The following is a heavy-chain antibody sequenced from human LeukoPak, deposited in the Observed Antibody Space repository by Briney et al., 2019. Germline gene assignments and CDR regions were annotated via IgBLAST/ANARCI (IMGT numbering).Heavy chain of an antibody. V-gene: IGHV3-23*01. J-gene: IGHJ4*02. CDR2: ISGSGDRT. Sequence: GGSLRLSCAASGFTFSTYAVSWVRQAPGKGLEWVSAISGSGDRTFFADSVKGRFTISRDNSKNTLYLQMNSLRVEDTAVYYCAKDRVYLREFDYWGQGTMVTVSS. CDR1: GFTFSTYA. D-gene: IGHD5/OR15-5a*01. CDR3: AKDRVYLREFDY.